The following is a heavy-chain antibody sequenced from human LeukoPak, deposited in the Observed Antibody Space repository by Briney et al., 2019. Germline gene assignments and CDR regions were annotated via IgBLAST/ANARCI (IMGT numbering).Heavy chain of an antibody. J-gene: IGHJ6*03. CDR3: ARARGITIFGVVPYYMDV. V-gene: IGHV4-38-2*01. D-gene: IGHD3-3*01. CDR2: IYHSGST. CDR1: GYSISSGYY. Sequence: PSETLSLTCAVSGYSISSGYYWGWIRQPPGKGLEWIGSIYHSGSTYYNPSLKSRVTISVDTSKNQFSLKLSSVTAADTAVYYCARARGITIFGVVPYYMDVWGKGTTVTVSS.